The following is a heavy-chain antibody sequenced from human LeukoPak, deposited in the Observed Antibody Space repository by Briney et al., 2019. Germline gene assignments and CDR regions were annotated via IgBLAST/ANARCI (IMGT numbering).Heavy chain of an antibody. D-gene: IGHD3-22*01. J-gene: IGHJ4*02. CDR3: ARHAHSGSRYYQYFDY. V-gene: IGHV3-66*04. CDR2: IYSGGST. Sequence: GGSLRLSCAASGFTVSSSFMSWVRQAPGKGLEWVSVIYSGGSTYYADSVKGRFTISRDNSKNTLYLQMNSLRAEDTAVYYCARHAHSGSRYYQYFDYWGQGILVTVSS. CDR1: GFTVSSSF.